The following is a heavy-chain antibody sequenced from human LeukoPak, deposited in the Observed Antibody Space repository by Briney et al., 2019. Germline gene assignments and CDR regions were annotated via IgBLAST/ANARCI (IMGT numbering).Heavy chain of an antibody. CDR3: ASGTVVLTAPSDY. J-gene: IGHJ4*01. CDR1: GYTFTSYG. CDR2: IIPIFGTA. Sequence: GASVKVSCKASGYTFTSYGISWVRQAPGQGLEWMGGIIPIFGTANYAQKFQGRVTITADKSTSTAYMELSSLRSEDTAVYYCASGTVVLTAPSDYWGHGTLVTVSS. V-gene: IGHV1-69*06. D-gene: IGHD2-21*02.